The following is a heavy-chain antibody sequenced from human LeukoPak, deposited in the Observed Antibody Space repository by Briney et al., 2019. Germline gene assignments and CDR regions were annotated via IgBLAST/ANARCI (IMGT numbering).Heavy chain of an antibody. CDR1: GGTFSSYA. Sequence: GASVKVSCKASGGTFSSYAISWVRQAPGQGLEWMGGIIPILGTANYAQKFQGRVTITADESTSTAYMELSSLRSEDTAVYYCARLYCSGGSCRQVFDYWGQGTLVTVSS. J-gene: IGHJ4*02. D-gene: IGHD2-15*01. CDR3: ARLYCSGGSCRQVFDY. CDR2: IIPILGTA. V-gene: IGHV1-69*13.